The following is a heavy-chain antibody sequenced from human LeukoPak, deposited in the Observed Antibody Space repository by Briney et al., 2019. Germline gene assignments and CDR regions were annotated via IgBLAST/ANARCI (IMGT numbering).Heavy chain of an antibody. V-gene: IGHV3-7*01. CDR2: IKGDGSEK. Sequence: GGSLRLSCAASGFTFSSYWMTWVRQAPGKGLEWVGNIKGDGSEKYYVDSVKGRFTISRDNAKNSLYLQMNSLRAEDTAVYYCAKGGGSSGRSYYFDYWGQGTLVAVSS. J-gene: IGHJ4*02. D-gene: IGHD3-22*01. CDR3: AKGGGSSGRSYYFDY. CDR1: GFTFSSYW.